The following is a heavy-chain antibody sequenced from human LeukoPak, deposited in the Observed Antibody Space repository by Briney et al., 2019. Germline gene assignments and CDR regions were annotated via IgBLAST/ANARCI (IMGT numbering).Heavy chain of an antibody. CDR1: GYTFTSYG. D-gene: IGHD6-13*01. CDR3: ARDHTGYSSSWYPDY. Sequence: ASVKVSCKASGYTFTSYGISWVRQAPGQGLEWMGWISAYNGNTNYAQKLQGRVTMTTDTSTSTAYMELRSLRSDDTAVYYCARDHTGYSSSWYPDYWGQGTLVTVSP. V-gene: IGHV1-18*04. CDR2: ISAYNGNT. J-gene: IGHJ4*02.